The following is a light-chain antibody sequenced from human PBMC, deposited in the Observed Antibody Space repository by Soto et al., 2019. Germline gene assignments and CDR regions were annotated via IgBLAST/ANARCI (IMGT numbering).Light chain of an antibody. V-gene: IGLV2-8*01. CDR2: EVS. CDR3: SSYAGSNNLGV. J-gene: IGLJ3*02. Sequence: QSALTQPPSASGSPGQSVTISCTGTSSDIGGYNYVSWYQHHPGKAPKVMIYEVSKRPSGVPDRFYGSKSGNTASLTVSGLQPEDEADYYCSSYAGSNNLGVFGGGTKLTVL. CDR1: SSDIGGYNY.